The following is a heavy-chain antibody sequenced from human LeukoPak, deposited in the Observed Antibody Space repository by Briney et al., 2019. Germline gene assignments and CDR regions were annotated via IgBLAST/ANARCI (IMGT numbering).Heavy chain of an antibody. J-gene: IGHJ6*03. Sequence: SETLSLTCTVSGGSISSYYWSRIRQPPGKGLEWIGYIYYSGNTNYNPSLKSRVTISVDTSKNQFSLKLTSVTAADTAVYYCASAYSRSSGFYYYMDVWGKGTTVTVSS. CDR1: GGSISSYY. CDR2: IYYSGNT. CDR3: ASAYSRSSGFYYYMDV. V-gene: IGHV4-59*01. D-gene: IGHD6-6*01.